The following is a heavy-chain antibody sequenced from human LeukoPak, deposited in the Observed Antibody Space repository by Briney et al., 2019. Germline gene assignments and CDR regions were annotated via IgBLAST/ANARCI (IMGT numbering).Heavy chain of an antibody. CDR1: GFTFSSYE. Sequence: PGGSLRLSCAASGFTFSSYEMNWVRQAPGKGLEWVAFIRYDGSNKYYADSVKGRFTISRDNSKNTLYLQMNSLRAEDTAVYYCARDVGHGYNYGLIDYWGQGTLVTVSS. D-gene: IGHD5-18*01. V-gene: IGHV3-30*02. CDR2: IRYDGSNK. J-gene: IGHJ4*02. CDR3: ARDVGHGYNYGLIDY.